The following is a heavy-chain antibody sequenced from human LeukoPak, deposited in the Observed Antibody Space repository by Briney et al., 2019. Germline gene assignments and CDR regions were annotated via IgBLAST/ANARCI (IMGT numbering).Heavy chain of an antibody. J-gene: IGHJ5*02. CDR1: GYSFSHRW. CDR3: ARGKSSSGWFDL. Sequence: GESLKISCQGSGYSFSHRWIAWVRKMPGKGLEWMAMMYPGDSDTRYSPSFQGQVTISVDKSISTAYLQWSSLRASDTALYYCARGKSSSGWFDLWGQGTRVIISS. D-gene: IGHD6-13*01. CDR2: MYPGDSDT. V-gene: IGHV5-51*01.